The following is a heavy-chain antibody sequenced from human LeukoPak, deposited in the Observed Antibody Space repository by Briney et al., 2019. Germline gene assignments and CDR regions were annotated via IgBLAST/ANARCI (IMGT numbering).Heavy chain of an antibody. CDR3: ARDGGDCDSTTCYDRLDY. CDR2: IKRDGSDK. Sequence: PGGSLRLSCATSGFIFSNYWMTWVSQAPGKGLEWVANIKRDGSDKYFVDSVRGRFTISRDNAKNTLYLQMNSLRAEDTAVYYCARDGGDCDSTTCYDRLDYWGQGTLVTVSS. J-gene: IGHJ4*02. V-gene: IGHV3-7*04. D-gene: IGHD2/OR15-2a*01. CDR1: GFIFSNYW.